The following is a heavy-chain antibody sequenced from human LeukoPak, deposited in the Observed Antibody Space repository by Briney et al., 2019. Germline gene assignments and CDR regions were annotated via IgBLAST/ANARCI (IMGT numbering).Heavy chain of an antibody. D-gene: IGHD5-18*01. J-gene: IGHJ4*02. CDR1: GFTFSSYS. V-gene: IGHV3-21*01. CDR2: ISSSSNYI. CDR3: ARGENNYGYYYFDY. Sequence: GGSLRLSCAASGFTFSSYSMNWVRQAPGKGLEWVSSISSSSNYIYYADSVKGRFTISRDNAKNSLYLQMNSLRAEDTAVYYCARGENNYGYYYFDYWGQGTLVTVSS.